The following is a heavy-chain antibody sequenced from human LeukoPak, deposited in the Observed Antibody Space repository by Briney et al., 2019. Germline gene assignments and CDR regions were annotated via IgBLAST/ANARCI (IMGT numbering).Heavy chain of an antibody. CDR2: IGGDGRGR. Sequence: GGSLRLSCAASGFIFNYHAMTWVRQAPGKGLEWVSAIGGDGRGRDYADSVKGRFTISRDNSNNILYLDMDSLRVEDTALYYCARRVGGTPDYLGLGTLVTVSS. J-gene: IGHJ4*02. CDR1: GFIFNYHA. CDR3: ARRVGGTPDY. D-gene: IGHD6-19*01. V-gene: IGHV3-23*01.